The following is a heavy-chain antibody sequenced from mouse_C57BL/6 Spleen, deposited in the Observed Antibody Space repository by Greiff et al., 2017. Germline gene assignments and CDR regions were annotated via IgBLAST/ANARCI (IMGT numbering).Heavy chain of an antibody. J-gene: IGHJ1*03. D-gene: IGHD1-1*01. CDR2: INPNNGGT. Sequence: VQLQQSGPELVKPGASVKISCKASGYTFTDYYMNWVKQSHGKSLEWIGDINPNNGGTSYNQKFKGKATLTVDKSSSTAYMELRSLTSEDSAVYYCARHPLYGSSGDWYFEVWGTGTTVTVSS. CDR3: ARHPLYGSSGDWYFEV. V-gene: IGHV1-26*01. CDR1: GYTFTDYY.